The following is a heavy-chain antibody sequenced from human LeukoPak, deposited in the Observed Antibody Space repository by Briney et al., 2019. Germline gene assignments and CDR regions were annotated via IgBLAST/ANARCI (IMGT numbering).Heavy chain of an antibody. CDR2: IYYSGST. CDR1: GGSISSSSYY. V-gene: IGHV4-39*01. Sequence: SETLPLSCTVSGGSISSSSYYWGRIRQPPGKGLEGIVRIYYSGSTYYNTSIKGRVTISVDTSKNQFSLKLSSVTAADTAVYYCARQFWAHYPAWGQGNLVTVSS. J-gene: IGHJ5*02. D-gene: IGHD3-10*01. CDR3: ARQFWAHYPA.